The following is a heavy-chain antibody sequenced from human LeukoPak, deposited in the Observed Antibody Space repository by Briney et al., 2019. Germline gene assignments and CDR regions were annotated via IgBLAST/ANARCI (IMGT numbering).Heavy chain of an antibody. CDR2: ISYDGSNK. Sequence: GGPLRLSCSASGFTFSSYSMHWVRQAPGKELEWVAVISYDGSNKYYADSVKGRFTISRDNSKNTLYLQMNSLRAEDTAVYYCAENSALEYWGQGTLVTVSS. D-gene: IGHD1/OR15-1a*01. CDR3: AENSALEY. J-gene: IGHJ4*02. V-gene: IGHV3-30-3*01. CDR1: GFTFSSYS.